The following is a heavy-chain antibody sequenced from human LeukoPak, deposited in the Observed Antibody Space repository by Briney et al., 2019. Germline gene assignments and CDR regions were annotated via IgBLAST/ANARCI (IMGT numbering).Heavy chain of an antibody. CDR2: IYYSGST. J-gene: IGHJ4*02. CDR3: ARQGYSSGPFDY. Sequence: SETLSLTCTVSGGSISSYYWSWIRQPPGKGLEWIGYIYYSGSTNNNPSLKSRVTISVDTSKNQFSLKLSSVTAADTAVYYCARQGYSSGPFDYWGQGTLVTVSS. CDR1: GGSISSYY. V-gene: IGHV4-59*08. D-gene: IGHD6-19*01.